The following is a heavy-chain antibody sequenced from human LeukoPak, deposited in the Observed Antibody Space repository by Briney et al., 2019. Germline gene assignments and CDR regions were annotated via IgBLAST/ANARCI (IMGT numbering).Heavy chain of an antibody. Sequence: GGSLRLSCSASGFTFSSYAMHWVRQAPGKGLEYVSAISSNGGSTYYADSVKGRFTISRDNSKNTLYLQMSSLRAEDTAVHYCVKFGGSYTFDYWGQGTLVTVSS. D-gene: IGHD1-26*01. CDR3: VKFGGSYTFDY. CDR1: GFTFSSYA. V-gene: IGHV3-64D*09. CDR2: ISSNGGST. J-gene: IGHJ4*02.